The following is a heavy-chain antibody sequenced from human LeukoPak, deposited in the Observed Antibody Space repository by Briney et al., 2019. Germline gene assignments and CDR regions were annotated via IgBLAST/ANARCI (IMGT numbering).Heavy chain of an antibody. Sequence: GGSLRLPCAASGFTVSSYYMNWVRQAPGKELEWVSVIYTGGGRYYADSVRGRFTISRDTSKNMVFLQMNSLRVEDTAVYYCARGIDYWGRGIQVTVSS. CDR3: ARGIDY. CDR1: GFTVSSYY. J-gene: IGHJ4*02. V-gene: IGHV3-53*01. CDR2: IYTGGGR.